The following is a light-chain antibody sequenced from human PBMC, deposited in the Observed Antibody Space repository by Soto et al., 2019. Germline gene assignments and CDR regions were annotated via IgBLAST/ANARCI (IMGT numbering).Light chain of an antibody. CDR3: SSYTTSSLLV. CDR2: DVS. J-gene: IGLJ2*01. Sequence: QSVLTQPASVSGSPGQSITISCTGTSSDVGGYNYVSWYQQPPGKAPKLMIYDVSNRPSGVSNRFSGSKSGNTASLTISGLQAEDEAIYYCSSYTTSSLLVSGGGT. CDR1: SSDVGGYNY. V-gene: IGLV2-14*01.